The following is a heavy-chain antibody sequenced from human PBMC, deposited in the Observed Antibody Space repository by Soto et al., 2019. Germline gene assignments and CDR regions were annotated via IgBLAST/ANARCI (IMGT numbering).Heavy chain of an antibody. CDR2: IGADGDGI. Sequence: GALRLSWVASGFTFRTHSVGLIRQAPGKGLEWVSVIGADGDGIQYADPVEGRFTISRDNSQSSLYLQMNSLRAEDTAVYYCAKYSTTAASRYFDLWGQGTLVTVSS. V-gene: IGHV3-23*01. J-gene: IGHJ4*02. CDR3: AKYSTTAASRYFDL. D-gene: IGHD1-1*01. CDR1: GFTFRTHS.